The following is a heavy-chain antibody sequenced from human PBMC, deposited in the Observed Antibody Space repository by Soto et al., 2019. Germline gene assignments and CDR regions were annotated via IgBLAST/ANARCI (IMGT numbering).Heavy chain of an antibody. Sequence: RGSLRLSSTASGFDFRSYGIHWVRQAPGRGLEWVAAASYDGSETYYADSAKGRFTVSKEISKNTAFLQMNALRHEDTAVYFCVRDSGWPILNFDSWGQGTLVTVSS. V-gene: IGHV3-30*03. CDR2: ASYDGSET. J-gene: IGHJ4*02. D-gene: IGHD3-10*01. CDR3: VRDSGWPILNFDS. CDR1: GFDFRSYG.